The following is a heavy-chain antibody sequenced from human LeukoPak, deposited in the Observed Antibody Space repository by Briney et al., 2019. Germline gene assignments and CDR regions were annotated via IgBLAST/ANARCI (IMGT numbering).Heavy chain of an antibody. CDR3: ARDVSRLYYYGMDV. CDR2: ISAYNGNT. J-gene: IGHJ6*02. Sequence: ASVKVSCKASGYTFTSYGSSWVRQAPGQGLEWMGWISAYNGNTNYAQKLQGRVTMTTDTSTSTAYMELRSLRSDDTAVYYCARDVSRLYYYGMDVWGQGTTVTVSS. D-gene: IGHD3-3*02. V-gene: IGHV1-18*01. CDR1: GYTFTSYG.